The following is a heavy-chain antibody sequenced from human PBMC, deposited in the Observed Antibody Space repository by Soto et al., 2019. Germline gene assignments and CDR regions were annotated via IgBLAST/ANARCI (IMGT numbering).Heavy chain of an antibody. D-gene: IGHD5-12*01. Sequence: QVQLQESGPGLVKPAGTLSLTCAVSGGSISSNYWWTWVRQPPGTGLEWIGEIYQSGTTNYNPSLKSRVTISVDKSKNQFSMNLRSLTAADTAVYYCATRVDGSPWLDSWGQGTLVTASS. CDR1: GGSISSNYW. J-gene: IGHJ4*02. CDR2: IYQSGTT. V-gene: IGHV4-4*02. CDR3: ATRVDGSPWLDS.